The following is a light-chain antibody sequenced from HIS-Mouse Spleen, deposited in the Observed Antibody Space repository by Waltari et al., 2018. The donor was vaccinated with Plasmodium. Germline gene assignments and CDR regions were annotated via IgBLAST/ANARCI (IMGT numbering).Light chain of an antibody. Sequence: SYELPQPPSVSVYPGQTARITCPGDALPNNYAYWYQQKSGQAPELCIYEDSKRPSGIPERFSGSSSGTMATLTISGAQVEDEADYYCYSTDSSGNHRVFGGGTKLTVL. J-gene: IGLJ3*02. V-gene: IGLV3-10*01. CDR2: EDS. CDR1: ALPNNY. CDR3: YSTDSSGNHRV.